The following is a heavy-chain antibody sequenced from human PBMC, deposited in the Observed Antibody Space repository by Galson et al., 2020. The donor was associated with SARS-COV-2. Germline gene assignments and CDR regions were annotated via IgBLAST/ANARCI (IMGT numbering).Heavy chain of an antibody. Sequence: HGESLKLSCKGSGYTFPNYWISWVRQMPGKGLEWMGRIDPRDPYTNYSPSFQGHVTISADKSISTAHLQWSSLKASDTAMYYCARGDCSGTSCYGGWFDPWGQGTLVTVSS. J-gene: IGHJ5*02. CDR1: GYTFPNYW. CDR3: ARGDCSGTSCYGGWFDP. V-gene: IGHV5-10-1*01. D-gene: IGHD2-2*01. CDR2: IDPRDPYT.